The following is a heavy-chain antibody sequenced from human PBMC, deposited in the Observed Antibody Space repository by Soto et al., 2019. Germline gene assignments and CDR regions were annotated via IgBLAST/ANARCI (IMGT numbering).Heavy chain of an antibody. J-gene: IGHJ3*01. D-gene: IGHD3-10*01. V-gene: IGHV3-33*01. CDR2: IWNDGNNK. Sequence: QVQLVESGGGVVQPERSLRLSCAASGFSVRTYGMHWVRQAPGKGLEWVALIWNDGNNKVYADSVKGRFTISNDNSQNTTYLQRESQRGDEAGLYYCAGADNLQGNAFDVWGPGTLVLVSS. CDR1: GFSVRTYG. CDR3: AGADNLQGNAFDV.